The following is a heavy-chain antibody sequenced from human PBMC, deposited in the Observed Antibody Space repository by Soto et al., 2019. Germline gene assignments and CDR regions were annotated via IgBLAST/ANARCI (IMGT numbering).Heavy chain of an antibody. V-gene: IGHV4-59*01. CDR3: ARGDDSSGYYYGYYFDY. Sequence: SETLSLTCTVSGGSISSYYWSWIRQPPGKGLEWIGYIYYSGSTNYNPSLKSRVTISVDTSKNQFSLKLSSATAADTAVYYCARGDDSSGYYYGYYFDYWGQGTLVTVSS. J-gene: IGHJ4*02. CDR1: GGSISSYY. D-gene: IGHD3-22*01. CDR2: IYYSGST.